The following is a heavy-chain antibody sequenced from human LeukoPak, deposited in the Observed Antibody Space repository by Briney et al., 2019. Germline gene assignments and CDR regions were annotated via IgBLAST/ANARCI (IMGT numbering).Heavy chain of an antibody. CDR1: GFTFGDYA. Sequence: GGSLRLSCTASGFTFGDYAMSWVRQAPGKGLEWVGFIRSKAYGGTTEYAAYVKGRFTISRDHSKSIAYLQMNSLKTEDTAVYYCTRGYCSSTSCKSNWGQGTLVTVPS. CDR2: IRSKAYGGTT. V-gene: IGHV3-49*04. CDR3: TRGYCSSTSCKSN. D-gene: IGHD2-2*01. J-gene: IGHJ4*02.